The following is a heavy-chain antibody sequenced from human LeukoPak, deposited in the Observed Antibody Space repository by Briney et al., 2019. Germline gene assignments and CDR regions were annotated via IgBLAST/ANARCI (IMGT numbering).Heavy chain of an antibody. CDR1: VFTFSSYG. V-gene: IGHV3-30*03. CDR3: ARAWLRGMYYYGTDV. Sequence: PGGALRLSCPASVFTFSSYGMHGVRQAPGKGRAWVAVISYEGRNKYYADSVNGRFTISRDNSKNTLYLQMNSLRAEATAVYYCARAWLRGMYYYGTDVWGQGTTVTVSS. J-gene: IGHJ6*02. D-gene: IGHD5-12*01. CDR2: ISYEGRNK.